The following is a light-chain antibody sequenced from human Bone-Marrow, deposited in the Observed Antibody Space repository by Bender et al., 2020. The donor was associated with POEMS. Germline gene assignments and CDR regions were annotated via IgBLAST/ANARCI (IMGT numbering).Light chain of an antibody. J-gene: IGLJ2*01. V-gene: IGLV2-8*01. CDR2: EVN. Sequence: QSALTQPASVSGSPGQSITISCIGTSSDIGGYNYVSWFQQHPSTAPKLMIYEVNKRPSGVPDRFSGSKSGNTASLTVSGLQAEDEADYYCSAYAGSNSFVVFGGGTRLTVL. CDR3: SAYAGSNSFVV. CDR1: SSDIGGYNY.